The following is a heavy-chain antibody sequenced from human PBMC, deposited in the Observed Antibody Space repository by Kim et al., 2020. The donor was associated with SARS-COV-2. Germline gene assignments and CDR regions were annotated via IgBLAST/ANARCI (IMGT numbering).Heavy chain of an antibody. V-gene: IGHV5-51*01. CDR3: ARLKNGYCSGGSCYYFDY. Sequence: GESLKISCKGSGYSFTSYWIGWVRQMPGKGLEWMGIIYPGDSDTRYSPSFQGQVTISADKSISTAYLQWSSLKASDTAMYYCARLKNGYCSGGSCYYFDYWGQGTLVTVSS. D-gene: IGHD2-15*01. CDR2: IYPGDSDT. J-gene: IGHJ4*02. CDR1: GYSFTSYW.